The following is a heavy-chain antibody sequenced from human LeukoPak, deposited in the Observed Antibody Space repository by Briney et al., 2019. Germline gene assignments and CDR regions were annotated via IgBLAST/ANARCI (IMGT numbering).Heavy chain of an antibody. D-gene: IGHD1-26*01. CDR3: ASASSGQGGFDY. CDR1: GGSFSGYY. CDR2: INHSGST. Sequence: KSSETLSLTCAVYGGSFSGYYWSWIRQPPGKGLEWIGEINHSGSTNYNPSLKSRVTISVDTSKNQFSLKLSSVTAADTAVYYCASASSGQGGFDYWGQGTLVTVSS. J-gene: IGHJ4*02. V-gene: IGHV4-34*01.